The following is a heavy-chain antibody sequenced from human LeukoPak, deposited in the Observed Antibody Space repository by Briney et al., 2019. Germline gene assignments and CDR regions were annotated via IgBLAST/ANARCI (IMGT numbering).Heavy chain of an antibody. V-gene: IGHV4-59*01. Sequence: SETLSLTCTVSGGSISSYYWSWIRQPPGKGLEWIGYIYYSGSTNYNPSLKSRVTISVDTSKKQFSLKLSSVTAADTAVYYCARVSSSGWYRVDYWGQGTLVTGSS. CDR3: ARVSSSGWYRVDY. D-gene: IGHD6-19*01. J-gene: IGHJ4*02. CDR2: IYYSGST. CDR1: GGSISSYY.